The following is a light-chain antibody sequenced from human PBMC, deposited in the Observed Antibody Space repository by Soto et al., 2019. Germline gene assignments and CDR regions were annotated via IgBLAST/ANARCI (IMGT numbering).Light chain of an antibody. CDR2: VAS. J-gene: IGKJ2*02. V-gene: IGKV3-20*01. Sequence: EIVLTQSPGTLSLSPGERATLSCRASPAVTNNFLAWYQQKPGQAPRLVIYVASSRPAGIPDRCSGSGAGTDFTLAISRLEPEDCAVYFGQPYCTSPWTFGQGTQLEIK. CDR3: QPYCTSPWT. CDR1: PAVTNNF.